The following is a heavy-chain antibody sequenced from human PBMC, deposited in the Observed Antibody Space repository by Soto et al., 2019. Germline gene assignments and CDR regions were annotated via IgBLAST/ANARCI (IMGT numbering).Heavy chain of an antibody. CDR1: GFSFSNYP. Sequence: PVGSLRLSCATSGFSFSNYPMTWVCQARGKGLEWVSTISARGDKTHYAGSVKGRFTVSRDNSKNTLYLQMNRLRAEDTAVYYCAREYGSGGSCYSPGMDVWRQGTTVTVSS. J-gene: IGHJ6*02. D-gene: IGHD2-15*01. V-gene: IGHV3-23*01. CDR2: ISARGDKT. CDR3: AREYGSGGSCYSPGMDV.